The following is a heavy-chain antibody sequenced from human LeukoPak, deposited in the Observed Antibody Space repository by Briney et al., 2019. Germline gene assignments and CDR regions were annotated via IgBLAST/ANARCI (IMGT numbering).Heavy chain of an antibody. CDR2: IYYSGST. J-gene: IGHJ4*02. V-gene: IGHV4-39*01. CDR3: ARKPSYYYDSSGYYY. Sequence: SETLSLTCTVSGGSISSSSYYWGWIRQPPGKGLEWIGSIYYSGSTYYNPSLKSRVTISVDTSKNQFSLKLSSVTAADTAVYYCARKPSYYYDSSGYYYWGQGTLVTVSS. D-gene: IGHD3-22*01. CDR1: GGSISSSSYY.